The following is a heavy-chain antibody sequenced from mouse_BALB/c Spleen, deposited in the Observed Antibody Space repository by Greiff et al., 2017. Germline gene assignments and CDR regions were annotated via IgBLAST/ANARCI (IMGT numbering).Heavy chain of an antibody. Sequence: VQLQQSGAELVRPGTSVKISCKASGYAFTNYWLGWVKQRPGHGLEWIGDIYPGSGNTYYNEKFKGKATLTADKSSSTAYMQLSSLTSEDSAVYFCARSNYGSSPAWFAYWGQGTLVTVSA. CDR2: IYPGSGNT. D-gene: IGHD1-1*01. CDR3: ARSNYGSSPAWFAY. V-gene: IGHV1-63*01. J-gene: IGHJ3*01. CDR1: GYAFTNYW.